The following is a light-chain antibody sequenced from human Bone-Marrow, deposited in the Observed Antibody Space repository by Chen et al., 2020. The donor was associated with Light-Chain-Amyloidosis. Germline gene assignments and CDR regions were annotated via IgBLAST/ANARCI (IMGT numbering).Light chain of an antibody. CDR2: EDS. CDR1: NIGSTS. Sequence: SYVLTQPSSVSVAPGQTATIACGGNNIGSTSVHWYQQTPGQPPLLVVYEDSDRPSGIPERLSGSNSGNTATLTISRVEAGDEADYYCQVWDRSSDRPVFGGGTKLTVL. V-gene: IGLV3-21*02. CDR3: QVWDRSSDRPV. J-gene: IGLJ3*02.